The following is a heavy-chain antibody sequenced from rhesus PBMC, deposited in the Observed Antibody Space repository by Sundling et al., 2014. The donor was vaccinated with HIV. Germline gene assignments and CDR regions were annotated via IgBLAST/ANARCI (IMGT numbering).Heavy chain of an antibody. J-gene: IGHJ4*01. Sequence: QVQLQESGPRTGEAFGDPCPSSALSLVTPISSGYYWGWIRQPPGKGLEYIGYISGSTGSTYYNPSLKSRVTISKDTSKNQFSLRLSSVTAADTAVHYCVRGIGVGGHFDYWGQGVLVTVSS. V-gene: IGHV4-99*01. CDR3: VRGIGVGGHFDY. CDR2: ISGSTGST. CDR1: VTPISSGYY. D-gene: IGHD1-44*02.